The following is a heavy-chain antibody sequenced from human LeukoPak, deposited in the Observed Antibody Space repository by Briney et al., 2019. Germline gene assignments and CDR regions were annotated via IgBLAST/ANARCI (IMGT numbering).Heavy chain of an antibody. V-gene: IGHV3-21*01. CDR2: ISSSSSNI. CDR1: GFTFSNYN. J-gene: IGHJ4*02. CDR3: AREGPRGNSQFDY. Sequence: GGSLRLSCAASGFTFSNYNMNWVRQAPGKGLEWVSSISSSSSNIYYADVVKGRFTISRDNAKNSLSLQMNSLRAEDTAVYYCAREGPRGNSQFDYWGQGTLVTVSS. D-gene: IGHD2/OR15-2a*01.